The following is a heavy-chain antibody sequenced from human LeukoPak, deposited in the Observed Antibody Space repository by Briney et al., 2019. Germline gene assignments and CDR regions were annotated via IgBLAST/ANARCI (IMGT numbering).Heavy chain of an antibody. CDR3: ARGDYYDSSGYRRFDI. Sequence: AGGSLRLSCAASGFTFSSYWMSWVRQAPGKGLEWVANIKQDGSEKYYVDSVKGRFTISRDNAKNSLYLQMNSLRAEDTAVYYCARGDYYDSSGYRRFDIWGQGTMVTVSS. J-gene: IGHJ3*02. CDR2: IKQDGSEK. CDR1: GFTFSSYW. V-gene: IGHV3-7*01. D-gene: IGHD3-22*01.